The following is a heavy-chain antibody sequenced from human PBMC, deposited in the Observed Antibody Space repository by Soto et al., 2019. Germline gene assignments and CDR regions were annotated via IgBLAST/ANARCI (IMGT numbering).Heavy chain of an antibody. D-gene: IGHD1-1*01. Sequence: HPGGSLRLSCAASGFTFSSYAMSWVRQAPGKGLEWVSAISGSGGSTYYADSVKGRFTISRDNSKNTLYLQMNSLRAEDTAVYYCAKVLGNWNDVLDYWGQGTLVTVSS. CDR3: AKVLGNWNDVLDY. CDR2: ISGSGGST. CDR1: GFTFSSYA. J-gene: IGHJ4*02. V-gene: IGHV3-23*01.